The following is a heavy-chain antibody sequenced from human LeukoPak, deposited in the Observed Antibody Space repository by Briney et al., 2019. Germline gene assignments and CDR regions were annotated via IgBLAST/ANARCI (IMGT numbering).Heavy chain of an antibody. CDR2: IKQDGSEK. CDR1: GFTFSSYW. Sequence: QSGGSLRLSCAASGFTFSSYWMSWVRQAPGKGLEWVANIKQDGSEKYYVDSVKGRFTISRDNAKNSLYLQMKSLRAEDTAVYYCAREKDGVVVVPAAIDYWGQGTLVTVSS. J-gene: IGHJ4*02. CDR3: AREKDGVVVVPAAIDY. D-gene: IGHD2-2*01. V-gene: IGHV3-7*03.